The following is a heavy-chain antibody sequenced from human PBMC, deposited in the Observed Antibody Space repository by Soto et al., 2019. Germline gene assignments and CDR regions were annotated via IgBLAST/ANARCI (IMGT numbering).Heavy chain of an antibody. V-gene: IGHV3-48*01. J-gene: IGHJ4*02. Sequence: EGQLVESGGGLVQPGGSLSLSYVASGLTLSRHSMKWVRQAPGKGLEWVSYISSTTNSIHYADSVKGRFTVSRDNAENSVYLQMNSLRVEDTAVYYCARDVYGDYALDSWGQGTLVTVTS. D-gene: IGHD4-17*01. CDR2: ISSTTNSI. CDR1: GLTLSRHS. CDR3: ARDVYGDYALDS.